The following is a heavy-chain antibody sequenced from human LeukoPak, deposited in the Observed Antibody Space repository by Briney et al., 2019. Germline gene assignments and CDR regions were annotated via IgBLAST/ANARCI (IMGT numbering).Heavy chain of an antibody. V-gene: IGHV1-2*02. J-gene: IGHJ6*02. CDR3: ARVELLWFGELYRDYYYGMDV. Sequence: ASVKVSCKASGYTFTGYYMHWVRQAPGQGLEWMGWINPNSGGTNYAQKFQGRVTITADESTSTAYMELSSLRSEDTAVYYSARVELLWFGELYRDYYYGMDVWGQGTTVTVSS. CDR1: GYTFTGYY. D-gene: IGHD3-10*01. CDR2: INPNSGGT.